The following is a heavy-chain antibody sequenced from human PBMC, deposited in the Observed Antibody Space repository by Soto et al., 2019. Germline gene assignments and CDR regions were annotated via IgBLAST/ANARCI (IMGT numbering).Heavy chain of an antibody. CDR3: AKVGSIAVYHYHYALDV. CDR1: GFTFSSYG. D-gene: IGHD6-6*01. Sequence: QVQMMESGGGVVQPGKYLRLSCVGSGFTFSSYGMHWVRQAPGKGLEWVAGISYDGTKKYYGDSVKGRFSISRDNSRQTVYLQMDSLRAEETSVYYCAKVGSIAVYHYHYALDVWGQGTTVTVSS. CDR2: ISYDGTKK. J-gene: IGHJ6*02. V-gene: IGHV3-30*18.